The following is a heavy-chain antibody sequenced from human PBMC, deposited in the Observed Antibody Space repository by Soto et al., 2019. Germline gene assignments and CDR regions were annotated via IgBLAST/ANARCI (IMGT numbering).Heavy chain of an antibody. J-gene: IGHJ3*02. CDR2: IYYSGST. CDR1: GGSISSYY. CDR3: ARTATTATMPLDI. D-gene: IGHD5-12*01. Sequence: QVQLQESGPGLVKPSETLSLTCTVSGGSISSYYWSWIRQPPGKGLEWIGYIYYSGSTNYNPSLRSRVIISVDTSKNQFSLKLSSVPAADTAVYCCARTATTATMPLDIWGQGTMVTVSS. V-gene: IGHV4-59*01.